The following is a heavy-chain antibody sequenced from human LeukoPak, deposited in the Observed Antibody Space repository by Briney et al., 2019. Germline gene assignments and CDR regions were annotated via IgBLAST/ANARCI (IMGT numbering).Heavy chain of an antibody. J-gene: IGHJ4*02. V-gene: IGHV3-53*01. D-gene: IGHD3-22*01. CDR3: ARDHSGYLTYYFDY. CDR2: IYSGGST. CDR1: GFTVSSNY. Sequence: GVSLRLSCAASGFTVSSNYTSWVRQAPGHGLESVSVIYSGGSTYYADSVKGRFTISRDNSKNTLYLQMNSLRAEDTAVYYCARDHSGYLTYYFDYWGQGTLVTVSS.